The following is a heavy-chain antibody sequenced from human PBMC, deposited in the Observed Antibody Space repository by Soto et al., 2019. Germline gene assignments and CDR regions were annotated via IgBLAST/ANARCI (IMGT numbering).Heavy chain of an antibody. CDR2: IKQGGSEK. J-gene: IGHJ4*01. CDR3: SGSGYDWVGGLDY. Sequence: EVQLVESGGGLVQPGGSLRLSCAASGFTFSSYWMSWVRQAPGKGLEWVANIKQGGSEKYYVDSVKGRLTISRDNAKNSLYLQMNSLRAEDTAVYYCSGSGYDWVGGLDYWGHGTLVTVSS. CDR1: GFTFSSYW. V-gene: IGHV3-7*01. D-gene: IGHD5-12*01.